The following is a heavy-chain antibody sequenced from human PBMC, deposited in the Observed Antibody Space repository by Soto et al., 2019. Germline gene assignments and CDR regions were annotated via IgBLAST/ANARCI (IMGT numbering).Heavy chain of an antibody. Sequence: QMQLQESGSRLVKPSQTLSLTCAVSGGSISSGGFSWSWIRQPPGKGLEWIGYLHYSGRTNYNPSLGGRGPMSVDRSTNHFSLRLSSVTATVTAIYFCARSYCGGDCYSDFDVFDIWGQGTMVTVSS. CDR3: ARSYCGGDCYSDFDVFDI. V-gene: IGHV4-30-2*01. D-gene: IGHD2-21*02. CDR1: GGSISSGGFS. CDR2: LHYSGRT. J-gene: IGHJ3*02.